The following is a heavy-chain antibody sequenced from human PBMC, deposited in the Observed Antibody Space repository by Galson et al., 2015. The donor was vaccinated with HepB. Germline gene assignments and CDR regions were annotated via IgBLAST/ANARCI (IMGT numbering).Heavy chain of an antibody. V-gene: IGHV3-30*18. CDR1: GFGFSNYG. Sequence: SLRLSCAASGFGFSNYGMHWVRQAPGKGLEWVAVISYDGSRNYYADSVQGRFTISRDNSRDTLYLQMNSLKTEDTAGYYCAKVRHPGYYYGLAVWGQGTAFTVSS. J-gene: IGHJ6*02. CDR2: ISYDGSRN. CDR3: AKVRHPGYYYGLAV.